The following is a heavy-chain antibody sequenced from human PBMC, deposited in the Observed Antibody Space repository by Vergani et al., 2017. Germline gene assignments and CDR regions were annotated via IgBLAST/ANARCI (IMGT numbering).Heavy chain of an antibody. D-gene: IGHD5-18*01. V-gene: IGHV3-21*01. CDR1: GFTFSSYS. J-gene: IGHJ6*03. Sequence: EVQLVESGGGLVKPGGSLRLSCAASGFTFSSYSMNWVRPAPGKGLEWVSSISSSSSYIYYADSVKGRFTISRDNAKNSLYLQMNSLRAEDTAVYYCARDGVDTAMVTVSYYYYYMDVWGKGTTVTVSS. CDR3: ARDGVDTAMVTVSYYYYYMDV. CDR2: ISSSSSYI.